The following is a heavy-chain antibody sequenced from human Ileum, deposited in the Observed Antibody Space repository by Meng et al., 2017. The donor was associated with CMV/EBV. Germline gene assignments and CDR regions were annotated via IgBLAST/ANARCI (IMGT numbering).Heavy chain of an antibody. CDR3: ARAGSIAVAGTLVFYNWFDP. CDR1: GYTFTSYG. J-gene: IGHJ5*02. Sequence: ASVKVSCKASGYTFTSYGISWVRQAPGQGLEWMGWISAYNGNTNYAQKLQGRVTMTTDTSTSTAYMELRSLRSDDTAVYYCARAGSIAVAGTLVFYNWFDPWGQGTLVTVSS. CDR2: ISAYNGNT. D-gene: IGHD6-19*01. V-gene: IGHV1-18*01.